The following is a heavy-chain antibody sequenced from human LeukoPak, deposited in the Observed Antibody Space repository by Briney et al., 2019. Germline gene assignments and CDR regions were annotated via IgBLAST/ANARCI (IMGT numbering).Heavy chain of an antibody. D-gene: IGHD2-2*02. V-gene: IGHV1-8*01. CDR2: MNPNSGNT. J-gene: IGHJ4*02. CDR1: GYTFTSYD. CDR3: ARGSSCRTSCYRDFDY. Sequence: ASVKVSCKASGYTFTSYDINWVRQATGQGLEWMGWMNPNSGNTGYAQKFQGRVTMTRNTSISTAYMELSSLRPEDTAVYYCARGSSCRTSCYRDFDYWGQGTLVTVSS.